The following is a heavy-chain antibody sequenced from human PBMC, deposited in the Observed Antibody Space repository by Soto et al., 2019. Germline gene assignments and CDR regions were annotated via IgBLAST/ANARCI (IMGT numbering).Heavy chain of an antibody. CDR3: ANPGSNDYGVIDY. V-gene: IGHV3-30*18. J-gene: IGHJ4*02. CDR2: ISYDGSNK. D-gene: IGHD4-17*01. CDR1: GFTFDNYA. Sequence: GGSLRLCCAASGFTFDNYAMHWVRQAPGKGLEWVAVISYDGSNKYYVDSVKGRFAISRDNSKNTLYLQMNSLRAEDTAVYYCANPGSNDYGVIDYWGQGTLVTVSS.